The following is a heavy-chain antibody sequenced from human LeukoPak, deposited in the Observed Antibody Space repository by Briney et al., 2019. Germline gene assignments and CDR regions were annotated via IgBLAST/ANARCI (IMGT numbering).Heavy chain of an antibody. CDR1: GFTFSSYA. V-gene: IGHV3-30-3*01. D-gene: IGHD3-22*01. Sequence: GGSLRLSCAASGFTFSSYAMHWVRQAPGKGLEWVAVISYDGSNKYYADSVKGRFTISRDNSKNTLYLQMNSLRAEDTAVYCCARENYDSSGYRFDPWGQGTLVTVSS. J-gene: IGHJ5*02. CDR3: ARENYDSSGYRFDP. CDR2: ISYDGSNK.